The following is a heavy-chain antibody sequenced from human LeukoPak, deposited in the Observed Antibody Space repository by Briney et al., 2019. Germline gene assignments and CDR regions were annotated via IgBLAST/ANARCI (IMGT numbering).Heavy chain of an antibody. D-gene: IGHD1-26*01. CDR2: ISGYNGNT. J-gene: IGHJ6*03. Sequence: ASVKVSCKASGYPFTSYGITWVRQAPGQGLEWLGWISGYNGNTNYAQNLQGRVTMTTDTSTSTAYMDLRSLRSDDTAVYYCARDRGSIVGAHHYYYYMDVWGKGTTVTVSS. CDR3: ARDRGSIVGAHHYYYYMDV. CDR1: GYPFTSYG. V-gene: IGHV1-18*01.